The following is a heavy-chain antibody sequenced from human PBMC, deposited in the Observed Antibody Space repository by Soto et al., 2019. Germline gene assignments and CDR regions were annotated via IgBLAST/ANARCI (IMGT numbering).Heavy chain of an antibody. CDR1: GGSISSYY. V-gene: IGHV4-59*01. CDR2: IYYSGST. J-gene: IGHJ6*02. CDR3: ARADCSGGSCYYYYGMDV. Sequence: TSETLSLTCTVSGGSISSYYWSWIRQPPGKGLEWIGYIYYSGSTNYNPSLKSRVTISVDTSKNQFSLKLSSVTAADTAVYYCARADCSGGSCYYYYGMDVWGQGTTVTVSS. D-gene: IGHD2-15*01.